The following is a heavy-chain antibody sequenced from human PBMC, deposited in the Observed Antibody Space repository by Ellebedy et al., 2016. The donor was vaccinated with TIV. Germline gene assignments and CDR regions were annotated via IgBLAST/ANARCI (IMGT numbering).Heavy chain of an antibody. J-gene: IGHJ6*02. CDR2: IIPILDTA. V-gene: IGHV1-69*10. D-gene: IGHD2-21*01. Sequence: AASVKVSCKASGGTFSSYGISWVRQAPGQGLEWLGGIIPILDTANYARKVQGRVTVTADKSTSTAYMELTSLRFEDTAVYFCGRASQDAMDVWGQGTTVTVSS. CDR3: GRASQDAMDV. CDR1: GGTFSSYG.